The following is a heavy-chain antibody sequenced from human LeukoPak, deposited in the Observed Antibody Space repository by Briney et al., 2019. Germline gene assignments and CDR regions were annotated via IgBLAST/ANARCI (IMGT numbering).Heavy chain of an antibody. CDR2: IWFDGSKK. Sequence: GGSLRLSCAASGFTFSMYGMHWVRQAPGKGLEWVAVIWFDGSKKEYADSVKGRFTISRDNSKNTLYLQMDSLRAEDTAVYYCAKAAYYYGSGSEYYFDYWGQGTLVTVSS. CDR1: GFTFSMYG. V-gene: IGHV3-33*06. CDR3: AKAAYYYGSGSEYYFDY. J-gene: IGHJ4*02. D-gene: IGHD3-10*01.